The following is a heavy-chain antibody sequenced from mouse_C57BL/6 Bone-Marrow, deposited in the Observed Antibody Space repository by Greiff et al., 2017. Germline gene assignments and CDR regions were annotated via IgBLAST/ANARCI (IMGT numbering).Heavy chain of an antibody. CDR3: AKGIKLVYAMDY. J-gene: IGHJ4*01. CDR2: IYPRSGST. Sequence: VQLQQSGAELARPGASVKLSCKASGYTFTSYGIRWVKQRTGQGLEWIGEIYPRSGSTNYNEKFKGKATLTADKSSSTAYMKLRSLTSEDAAVDFWAKGIKLVYAMDYWGQGTSVTVTS. D-gene: IGHD4-1*01. CDR1: GYTFTSYG. V-gene: IGHV1-81*01.